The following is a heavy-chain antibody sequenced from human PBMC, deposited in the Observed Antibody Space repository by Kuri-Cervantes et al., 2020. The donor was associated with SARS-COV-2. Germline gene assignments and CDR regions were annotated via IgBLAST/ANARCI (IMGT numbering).Heavy chain of an antibody. J-gene: IGHJ6*03. CDR1: GGSFNTCY. Sequence: GSLRLSCAVYGGSFNTCYWAWIRQPPGKGLERIGEITHRGDTIYNMSLKSRVTISVDTSKKQFSLDLRSVTAADTAIYYCARGPGYNGYYYIDVWGNGTTVTVSS. D-gene: IGHD5-24*01. CDR2: ITHRGDT. CDR3: ARGPGYNGYYYIDV. V-gene: IGHV4-34*01.